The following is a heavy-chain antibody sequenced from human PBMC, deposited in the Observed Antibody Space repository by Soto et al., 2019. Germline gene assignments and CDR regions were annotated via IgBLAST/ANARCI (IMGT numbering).Heavy chain of an antibody. D-gene: IGHD1-1*01. CDR3: ARAFQLERRRGEYWFDP. CDR2: MNPNSGNT. J-gene: IGHJ5*02. Sequence: ASVKVSCKASGYTFTSYDINWVRQATGQGLEWMGWMNPNSGNTGYAQKFQGRVTMTRNTSISTAYMELSSLRSEDTAVYYCARAFQLERRRGEYWFDPWGQGTLVTVSS. CDR1: GYTFTSYD. V-gene: IGHV1-8*01.